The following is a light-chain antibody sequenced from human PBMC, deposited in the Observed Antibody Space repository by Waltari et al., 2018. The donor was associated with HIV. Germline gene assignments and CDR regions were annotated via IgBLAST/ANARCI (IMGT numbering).Light chain of an antibody. CDR3: HQRSKWPLT. CDR2: DSS. J-gene: IGKJ4*01. CDR1: QSVGSY. V-gene: IGKV3-11*01. Sequence: EIVLTQSQATLSLSPGEKATLSCRASQSVGSYLAWYQQKPGQAPRLLMSDSSTRATGIPARFSASGSGTDFTLTISSLEPEDFAVYYCHQRSKWPLTFGGGTKLEIK.